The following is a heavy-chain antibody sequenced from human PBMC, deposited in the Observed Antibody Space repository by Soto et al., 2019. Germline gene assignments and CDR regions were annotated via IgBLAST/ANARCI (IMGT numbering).Heavy chain of an antibody. V-gene: IGHV3-23*01. D-gene: IGHD3-22*01. CDR1: GFTFSSYA. Sequence: EVQLLESGGGLVQPGGSLRLSCAASGFTFSSYAMSWVRQAPGKGLEWVSAISGSGGSTYYADSVKGRFTISRDNSKNTLYLQMNGLRAEDTVVYYCAKDYYDSSCYYSLAAFDIWCQGTMVTVSS. J-gene: IGHJ3*02. CDR3: AKDYYDSSCYYSLAAFDI. CDR2: ISGSGGST.